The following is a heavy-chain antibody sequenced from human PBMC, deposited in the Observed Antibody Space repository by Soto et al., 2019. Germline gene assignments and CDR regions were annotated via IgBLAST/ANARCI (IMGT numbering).Heavy chain of an antibody. V-gene: IGHV4-59*08. CDR3: ARMSGGYCSSTSCYAIDY. D-gene: IGHD2-2*01. J-gene: IGHJ4*02. Sequence: PSETLSLTCTVSGGSISSYYWSWIRQPPGKGLEWIGCIYYSGSTNYNPSLKSRVTISVDTSKNQFSLKLSSVTAADTAVYYCARMSGGYCSSTSCYAIDYWGQGTLVTVSS. CDR1: GGSISSYY. CDR2: IYYSGST.